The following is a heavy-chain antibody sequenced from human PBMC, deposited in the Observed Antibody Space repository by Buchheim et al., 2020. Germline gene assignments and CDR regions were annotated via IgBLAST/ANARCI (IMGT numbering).Heavy chain of an antibody. J-gene: IGHJ6*02. CDR3: ATAYSFHYGVDV. Sequence: QVQLVESGGGVVQPGRSLRLSCSVSGFTFSSFAMHWVRQAPGKGLEWVALIWYDGSNKYYADSVKGRFTIPRDNSKTTLYLQMNSLKSEDTAVYYCATAYSFHYGVDVWGQGT. CDR2: IWYDGSNK. D-gene: IGHD3-16*01. CDR1: GFTFSSFA. V-gene: IGHV3-33*01.